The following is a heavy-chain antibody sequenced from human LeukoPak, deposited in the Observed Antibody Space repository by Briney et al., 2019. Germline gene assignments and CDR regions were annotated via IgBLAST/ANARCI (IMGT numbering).Heavy chain of an antibody. V-gene: IGHV4-59*01. CDR1: GGSISSYY. CDR2: IYYSGST. Sequence: SSETLSLTCTVSGGSISSYYWSWIRQPPGKGLEWIGYIYYSGSTNYNPSLKSRVTISVDTSKNQFSLKLSSVTAADTAVYYCARDGEWLAQDYWGQGTLVTVSS. J-gene: IGHJ4*02. D-gene: IGHD6-19*01. CDR3: ARDGEWLAQDY.